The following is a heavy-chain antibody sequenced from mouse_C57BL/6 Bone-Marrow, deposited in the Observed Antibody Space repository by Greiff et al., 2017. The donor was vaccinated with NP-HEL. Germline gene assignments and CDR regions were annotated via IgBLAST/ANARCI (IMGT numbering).Heavy chain of an antibody. J-gene: IGHJ2*01. V-gene: IGHV6-3*01. CDR3: TVSLLRYHSYFDY. D-gene: IGHD1-1*01. CDR2: IRLKSDNYAT. Sequence: EVKLMESGGGLVQPGGSMKLSCVASGFTFSNYWMNWVRQSPEKGLEWVAQIRLKSDNYATHYAESVKGRFTISRDDSKSSVYLQMNNLRAEDTGIYYCTVSLLRYHSYFDYWGQGTTLTVSS. CDR1: GFTFSNYW.